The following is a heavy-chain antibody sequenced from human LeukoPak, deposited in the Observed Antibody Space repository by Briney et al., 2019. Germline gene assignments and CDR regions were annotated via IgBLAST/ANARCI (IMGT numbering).Heavy chain of an antibody. CDR2: LNWNGGST. CDR3: ARGATGTTFDY. CDR1: GFKFDDYG. D-gene: IGHD1-1*01. Sequence: GSLRLSCAASGFKFDDYGMSWVRRAPGKGLEWVSGLNWNGGSTGYADSVKGRFTISRDNAKNSLYLQMNSLRAEDTALYYCARGATGTTFDYWGQGTLVTVSS. J-gene: IGHJ4*02. V-gene: IGHV3-20*04.